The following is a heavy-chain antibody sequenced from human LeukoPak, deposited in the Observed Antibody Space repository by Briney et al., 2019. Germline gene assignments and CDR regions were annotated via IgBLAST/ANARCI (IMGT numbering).Heavy chain of an antibody. D-gene: IGHD2-2*01. CDR3: AKDPGGGCSTTTCYGDAVDI. Sequence: GGSLRLSCAASGFTFRSYGMHWVRQAPGKGLEWVAVISYDGSNKFYGESVKGRFTISRDNSKNTLYLQVNSLRVEDTAVYYCAKDPGGGCSTTTCYGDAVDIWGQGTMVTVSS. CDR2: ISYDGSNK. J-gene: IGHJ3*02. V-gene: IGHV3-30*18. CDR1: GFTFRSYG.